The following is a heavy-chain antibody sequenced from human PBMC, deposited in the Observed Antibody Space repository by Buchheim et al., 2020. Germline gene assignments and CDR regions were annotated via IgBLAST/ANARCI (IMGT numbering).Heavy chain of an antibody. D-gene: IGHD3-10*01. CDR2: AYYTGTT. Sequence: QLQLQESGPGLVKPSETLSLTCFVSGDSIGSSSYYWGWVRQSPGKGLEWIAIAYYTGTTFYNPSLKSRVTISIEQSKSQFSLKMNSVTAADTAVYYCASGIILWFRTIDFWGQGAL. CDR1: GDSIGSSSYY. CDR3: ASGIILWFRTIDF. V-gene: IGHV4-39*01. J-gene: IGHJ4*02.